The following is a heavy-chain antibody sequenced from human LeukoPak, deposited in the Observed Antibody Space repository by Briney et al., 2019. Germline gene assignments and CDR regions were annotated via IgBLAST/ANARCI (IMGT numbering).Heavy chain of an antibody. CDR2: IYYSGST. D-gene: IGHD3-10*01. Sequence: SETLSLTCTVSGGSISSGDYYWSWIRQPPGKGLEWIGYIYYSGSTYYNPSLKSRVTISVDTSKNQFSLKLSSVTAADTAVYYCARGIGEPIWFDPWGQGTLVTVSS. CDR3: ARGIGEPIWFDP. CDR1: GGSISSGDYY. J-gene: IGHJ5*02. V-gene: IGHV4-30-4*08.